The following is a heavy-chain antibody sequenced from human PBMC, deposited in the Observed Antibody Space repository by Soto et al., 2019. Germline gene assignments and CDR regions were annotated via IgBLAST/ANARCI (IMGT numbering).Heavy chain of an antibody. CDR2: INSDGRST. CDR3: ARDPDWGGYSWFDP. CDR1: GLSFSGYW. V-gene: IGHV3-74*01. D-gene: IGHD7-27*01. J-gene: IGHJ5*02. Sequence: GGSLRLSCAASGLSFSGYWMHWVRQTPGKGLMWVSRINSDGRSTTYAASVKGRFTISRDDVKNTLYLEMNSLRVDDTAVYYCARDPDWGGYSWFDPWGQGTLVTVSS.